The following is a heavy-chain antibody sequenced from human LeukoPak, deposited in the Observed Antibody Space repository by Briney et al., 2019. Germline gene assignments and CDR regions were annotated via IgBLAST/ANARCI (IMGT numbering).Heavy chain of an antibody. D-gene: IGHD5-24*01. CDR2: INPGGDNT. V-gene: IGHV1-46*01. CDR1: GYTFTNYY. J-gene: IGHJ3*02. Sequence: ASVKVSCQASGYTFTNYYIHWVRQAPGQGLEWMGLINPGGDNTDYAQNFQGRVTMTRDTSTSTVYMGLSSLRSEDTAVYYCARIRDGYNDAYDIWGQGTMVTVSS. CDR3: ARIRDGYNDAYDI.